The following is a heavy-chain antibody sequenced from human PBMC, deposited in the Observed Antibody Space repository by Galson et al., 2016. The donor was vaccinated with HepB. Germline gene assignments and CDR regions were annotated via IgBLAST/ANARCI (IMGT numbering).Heavy chain of an antibody. J-gene: IGHJ3*01. CDR2: IRWNSADI. V-gene: IGHV3-9*01. Sequence: SLRLSCAASGFSFEDHALHWVRQAPGKGLEWVSGIRWNSADIGYAESVKGRFSISRDNARHSIYLQMNSLRPEDTAFYYCARDGLTSESFWALDLWGQGTQVIVSS. CDR3: ARDGLTSESFWALDL. D-gene: IGHD1-26*01. CDR1: GFSFEDHA.